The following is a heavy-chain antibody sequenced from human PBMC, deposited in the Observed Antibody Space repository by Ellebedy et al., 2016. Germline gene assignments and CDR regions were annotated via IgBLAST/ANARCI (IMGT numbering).Heavy chain of an antibody. V-gene: IGHV1-69*06. CDR2: IIPIFGTA. J-gene: IGHJ6*03. CDR3: ARMYSNYGLGYYYYYMDV. Sequence: SVKVSCXASGGTFSSYAISWVRQAPGQGLEWMGGIIPIFGTANYAQKFQGRVTITADKSTSTAYMELSSLRSEDTAVYYCARMYSNYGLGYYYYYMDVWGKGTTVTVSS. CDR1: GGTFSSYA. D-gene: IGHD4-11*01.